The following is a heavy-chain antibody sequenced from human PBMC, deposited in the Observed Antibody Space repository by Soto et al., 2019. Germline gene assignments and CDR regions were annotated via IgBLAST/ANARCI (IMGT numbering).Heavy chain of an antibody. CDR1: GVSISTDY. CDR3: AKNWNWGSLVH. Sequence: SETLSLTCAVSGVSISTDYWSWIRQSPGKGLEWIGFIYYGGSTNYNPSLKSRVTISVDTPKNQFSLKLSSVTAADTAVYYCAKNWNWGSLVHWGQGTLVTVSS. V-gene: IGHV4-59*08. J-gene: IGHJ4*02. CDR2: IYYGGST. D-gene: IGHD7-27*01.